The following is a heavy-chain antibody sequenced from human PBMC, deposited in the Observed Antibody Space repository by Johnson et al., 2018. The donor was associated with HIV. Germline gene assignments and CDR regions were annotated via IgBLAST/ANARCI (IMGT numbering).Heavy chain of an antibody. Sequence: VQLVESGGGVVQPGRSLRLSCAASGFTFSSYAMHWVRQAPGKGLEWVGRTRNKANSYTTEYAASVKGRFTISRDDSKNSLYLQMNSLKTEDTAVYYCAKVGLGHRNGFDIWGQGTMVTVSS. CDR3: AKVGLGHRNGFDI. D-gene: IGHD2-15*01. CDR1: GFTFSSYA. J-gene: IGHJ3*02. V-gene: IGHV3-72*01. CDR2: TRNKANSYTT.